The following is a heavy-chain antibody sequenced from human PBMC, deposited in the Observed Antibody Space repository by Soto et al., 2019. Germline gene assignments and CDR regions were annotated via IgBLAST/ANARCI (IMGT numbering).Heavy chain of an antibody. CDR3: ARGDSSSWVSYYYMDV. V-gene: IGHV4-59*01. J-gene: IGHJ6*03. CDR1: GGSISSFY. CDR2: IYYSGST. Sequence: SETLSLTCTVSGGSISSFYWSWIRQPPGKGLEWIGYIYYSGSTNYNPSLKSRVTISVDTSKNQFSLKLSSVTAADTAVYYCARGDSSSWVSYYYMDVWGKGTTVTVSS. D-gene: IGHD6-13*01.